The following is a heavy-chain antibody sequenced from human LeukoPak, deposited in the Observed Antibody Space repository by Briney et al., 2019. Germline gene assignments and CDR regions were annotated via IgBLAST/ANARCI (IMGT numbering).Heavy chain of an antibody. V-gene: IGHV3-74*01. Sequence: GGSLRLSCSASGFTFSTYWMHWVRQAPGKGLVWVSRINSDGSTTSYVDSVKGRFTISRDNAKSTLYLQMNSLRAEDTAVYYCARGGPIDYWGQGTLVTVSS. CDR2: INSDGSTT. CDR3: ARGGPIDY. CDR1: GFTFSTYW. J-gene: IGHJ4*02.